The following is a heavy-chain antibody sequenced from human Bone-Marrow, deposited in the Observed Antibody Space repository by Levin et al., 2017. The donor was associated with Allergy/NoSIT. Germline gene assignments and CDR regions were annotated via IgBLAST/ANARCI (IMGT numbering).Heavy chain of an antibody. V-gene: IGHV3-21*01. D-gene: IGHD5-12*01. CDR3: ARGLEYSGLP. CDR2: ITSSSSYI. Sequence: GESLKISCAASGFTFSTYTMNWVRQAPGKGLDWVSSITSSSSYIYYADPVKGRFTISRDNAKNSLYLQMNSLRVEDTAVYYCARGLEYSGLPWGQGTLVTVSS. J-gene: IGHJ5*02. CDR1: GFTFSTYT.